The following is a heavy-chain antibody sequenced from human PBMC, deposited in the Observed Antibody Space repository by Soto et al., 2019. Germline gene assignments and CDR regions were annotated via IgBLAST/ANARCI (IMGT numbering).Heavy chain of an antibody. J-gene: IGHJ4*02. Sequence: QVQLVQSGGGVIQPGKSLRLSCAASGITFTTYGMHWVRQTPGKGLEWVAVVSYDGSHKYYADSVKGRFTISRDDSKNTLYLQINSLRVEDTAVYYCAKDMYPRTVLDSSSPWGDYWGQGTLVSVSS. CDR1: GITFTTYG. D-gene: IGHD6-6*01. V-gene: IGHV3-30*18. CDR3: AKDMYPRTVLDSSSPWGDY. CDR2: VSYDGSHK.